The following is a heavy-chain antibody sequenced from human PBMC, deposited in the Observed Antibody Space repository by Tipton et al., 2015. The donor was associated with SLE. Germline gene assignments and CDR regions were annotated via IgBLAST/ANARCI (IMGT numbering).Heavy chain of an antibody. CDR2: IYYSGST. J-gene: IGHJ4*02. CDR1: GGSISSSSYY. D-gene: IGHD5-12*01. V-gene: IGHV4-39*01. CDR3: ARQAPKVALDY. Sequence: TLSLTCTVSGGSISSSSYYWGWIRQPPGKGLEWIGSIYYSGSTYYNPSLKSRVTISVDTSKNQFSLNLSSVTAADTAVYYCARQAPKVALDYWGQGTLVTVSS.